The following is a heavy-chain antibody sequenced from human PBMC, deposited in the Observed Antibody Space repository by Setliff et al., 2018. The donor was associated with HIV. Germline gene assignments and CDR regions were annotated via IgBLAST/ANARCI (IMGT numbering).Heavy chain of an antibody. D-gene: IGHD3-22*01. CDR3: ARNFYDSSGYRYDY. CDR2: ISGYNGNT. Sequence: GASVKVSCKASGYTFTSYGTTWVRQAPGQGLEWMGWISGYNGNTDYAQNLQGRVTMTTDTSTSTAYMELRSLRSDDTAVYYCARNFYDSSGYRYDYWGQGTLVTVSS. J-gene: IGHJ4*02. V-gene: IGHV1-18*01. CDR1: GYTFTSYG.